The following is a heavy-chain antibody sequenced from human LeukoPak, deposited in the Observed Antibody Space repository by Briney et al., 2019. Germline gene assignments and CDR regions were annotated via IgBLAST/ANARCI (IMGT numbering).Heavy chain of an antibody. CDR2: INHSGST. CDR3: ARAKRITIFGVVTNKEVYNY. Sequence: SETLSLTCAVYGGSFSGYYWSWIRQTPGKGLEWIGEINHSGSTNYNPSLKSRVTISVDTFKNQFSLKLSSVTAADTAVYYCARAKRITIFGVVTNKEVYNYWGQGTLVTVSS. V-gene: IGHV4-34*01. CDR1: GGSFSGYY. D-gene: IGHD3-3*01. J-gene: IGHJ4*02.